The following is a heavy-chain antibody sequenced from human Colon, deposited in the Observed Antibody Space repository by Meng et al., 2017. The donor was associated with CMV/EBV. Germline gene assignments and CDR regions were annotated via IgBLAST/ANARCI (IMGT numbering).Heavy chain of an antibody. V-gene: IGHV3-21*06. CDR3: ARPLSPRSAYSALLAF. J-gene: IGHJ4*02. CDR1: GFIFSNYG. CDR2: ITTANAYK. D-gene: IGHD2-15*01. Sequence: GESLKISCAGSGFIFSNYGMNWVRQAPGKGLEWVSSITTANAYKSYAESVKGRFTISRDDAKSSLFLQMDSLRVDDTAVYYCARPLSPRSAYSALLAFWGQGTLVTVSS.